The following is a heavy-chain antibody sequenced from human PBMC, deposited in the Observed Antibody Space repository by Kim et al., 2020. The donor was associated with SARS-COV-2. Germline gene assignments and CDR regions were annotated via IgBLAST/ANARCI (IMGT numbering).Heavy chain of an antibody. J-gene: IGHJ6*02. Sequence: GGSLRLSCAASGFTFDDYAMHWVRQAPGKGLEWVSLISGDGGSTYYADSVKGRFTISRDNSKNSLYLQMNSLRTEDTALYYCAKDILLPAAASPVYYYYYYGMDVWGQGTTVTVSS. V-gene: IGHV3-43*02. CDR2: ISGDGGST. D-gene: IGHD6-13*01. CDR1: GFTFDDYA. CDR3: AKDILLPAAASPVYYYYYYGMDV.